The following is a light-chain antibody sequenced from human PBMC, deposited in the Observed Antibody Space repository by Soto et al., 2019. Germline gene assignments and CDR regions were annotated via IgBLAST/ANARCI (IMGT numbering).Light chain of an antibody. V-gene: IGKV3-20*01. CDR1: QSVSSSY. CDR2: GAS. CDR3: QQYGSSWT. J-gene: IGKJ1*01. Sequence: EIVLTQPPGTLSLSPGERATLSCRASQSVSSSYLAWYQQKPGQAPRLLIYGASSRATGIPDRFSGSGSGTDLTLTISRLEPEDFAVYYCQQYGSSWTFGQGTKVDIK.